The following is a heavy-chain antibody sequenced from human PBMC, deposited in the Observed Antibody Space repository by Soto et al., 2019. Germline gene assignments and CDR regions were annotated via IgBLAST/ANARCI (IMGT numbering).Heavy chain of an antibody. CDR3: GAQAYVAKGYHFEA. J-gene: IGHJ4*02. D-gene: IGHD1-1*01. CDR1: GASISSSSSY. CDR2: IYYIGNT. Sequence: QLQLQESGPGLVKASETLSLTCAVSGASISSSSSYWGWIRQPPGKGLEWIGNIYYIGNTYYNPSLKSRVATSIDSSKTRFSLKLNSVTTADTAVYYCGAQAYVAKGYHFEAWGQGTRVTVSS. V-gene: IGHV4-39*02.